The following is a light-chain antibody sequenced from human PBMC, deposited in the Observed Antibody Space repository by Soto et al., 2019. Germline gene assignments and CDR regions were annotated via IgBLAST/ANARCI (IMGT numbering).Light chain of an antibody. Sequence: VVLTQSPLSLPVILGQPASISCRSSQSPLYSDGNTSLSWFHQRPGQSPGRLIYKVSHRDSGVPDRFGGSGSGADFTLQSNRVEAEDLGVYYWMQDTYWPYTFGQGTKLEIK. CDR1: QSPLYSDGNTS. V-gene: IGKV2-30*01. J-gene: IGKJ2*01. CDR3: MQDTYWPYT. CDR2: KVS.